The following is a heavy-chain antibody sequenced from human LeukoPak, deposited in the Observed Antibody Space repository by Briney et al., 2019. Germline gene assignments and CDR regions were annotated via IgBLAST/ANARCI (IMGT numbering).Heavy chain of an antibody. Sequence: ASVKVSCKASGYTFTSYDINWVRQATGQGLEWKGWMNPNSGNTGYAQKFQGRVTMTRNTSISTAYMELSSLRSEDTAVYYCARIYCSSTCSAFDIWGQGTMVTVSS. V-gene: IGHV1-8*01. J-gene: IGHJ3*02. CDR2: MNPNSGNT. D-gene: IGHD2-2*01. CDR1: GYTFTSYD. CDR3: ARIYCSSTCSAFDI.